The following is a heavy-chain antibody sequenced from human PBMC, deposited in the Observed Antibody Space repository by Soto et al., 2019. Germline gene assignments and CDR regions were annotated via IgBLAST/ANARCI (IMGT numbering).Heavy chain of an antibody. J-gene: IGHJ6*02. CDR2: INPNSGGT. CDR1: GYTFTGYY. V-gene: IGHV1-2*04. CDR3: ARDLGITGTTPYCYGMDV. Sequence: ASVKVSCKASGYTFTGYYMHWVRQAPGQGLEWMGWINPNSGGTNYAQKFQGWVTMTRDTSISTAYMELSRLRSDDTAVYYCARDLGITGTTPYCYGMDVWGQGTTVTVSS. D-gene: IGHD1-20*01.